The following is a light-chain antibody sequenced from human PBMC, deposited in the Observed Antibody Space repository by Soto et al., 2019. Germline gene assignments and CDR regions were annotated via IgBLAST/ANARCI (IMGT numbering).Light chain of an antibody. V-gene: IGKV3D-15*01. Sequence: EIVLRQSPGTLSLSPGERATLSCRAIQSLSNNIYLAWYQQKPGQAPRLLIYDASSRATGIPDRFSGSGSGTEFTLTISSLQSEDFAVYYCQQYNNWPWPFGQGTKVDI. J-gene: IGKJ1*01. CDR2: DAS. CDR1: QSLSNN. CDR3: QQYNNWPWP.